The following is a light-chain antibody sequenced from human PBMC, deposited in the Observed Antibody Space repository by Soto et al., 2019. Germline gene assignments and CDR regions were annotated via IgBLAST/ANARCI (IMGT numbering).Light chain of an antibody. CDR2: AAS. V-gene: IGKV1-39*01. Sequence: DIQLTQSPSSLSASVGDRVTITCRTSQSISTYLNWYQQKPGKAPKLLIYAASSLQSGVPSRFSGSGSGTDFTLTISSLQPEDFATYYCQQTYMMPTSFGQGTRLEIK. CDR1: QSISTY. CDR3: QQTYMMPTS. J-gene: IGKJ5*01.